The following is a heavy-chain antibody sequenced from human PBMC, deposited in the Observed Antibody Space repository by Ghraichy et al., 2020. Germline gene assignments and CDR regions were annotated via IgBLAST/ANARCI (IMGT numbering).Heavy chain of an antibody. J-gene: IGHJ4*02. CDR3: ATSPDPYYYGSGSYYMSYFDC. CDR1: GGSISSSRYY. D-gene: IGHD3-10*01. Sequence: SETLSLTCSVSGGSISSSRYYWGWVRQSPGKGLEWIGNIYYSGTTYYNPSLKSRVTISVDTSKNQFSLNLSSVAAADTAVYYCATSPDPYYYGSGSYYMSYFDCWGQGTLVTVSS. V-gene: IGHV4-39*01. CDR2: IYYSGTT.